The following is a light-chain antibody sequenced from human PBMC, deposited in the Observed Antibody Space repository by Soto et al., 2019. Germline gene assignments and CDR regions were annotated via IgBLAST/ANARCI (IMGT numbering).Light chain of an antibody. CDR2: GAS. V-gene: IGKV3-20*01. Sequence: EIVLTQSPGTLSLSPGERGTLSCRASQSVSSSYLAWYQQRPGQAPRLLIYGASSRATGIPDRFSGSGSGTEFTLTISSLQPEDFAVYYCQQYYNWPRTFGQGTKVDIK. CDR1: QSVSSSY. CDR3: QQYYNWPRT. J-gene: IGKJ1*01.